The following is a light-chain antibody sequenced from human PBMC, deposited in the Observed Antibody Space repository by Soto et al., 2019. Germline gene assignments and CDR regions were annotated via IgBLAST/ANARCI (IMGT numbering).Light chain of an antibody. CDR1: TGAVTSGHY. V-gene: IGLV7-46*01. CDR2: DTS. Sequence: QAVVTQEPSLTVSPGGTVTLTCDSSTGAVTSGHYPFWFQQKPGQAPRTLIYDTSKKHSWTPARFSGSLLGGKAALTLSGAQPDDEADYYGLLSYSAARVVFGGGTKITVL. CDR3: LLSYSAARVV. J-gene: IGLJ2*01.